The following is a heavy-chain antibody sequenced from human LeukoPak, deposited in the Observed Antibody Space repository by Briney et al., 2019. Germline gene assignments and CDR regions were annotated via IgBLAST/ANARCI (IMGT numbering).Heavy chain of an antibody. V-gene: IGHV4-59*01. CDR1: GGSISGYY. D-gene: IGHD2-8*01. Sequence: SETLSLTCSVSGGSISGYYCSWIRQPPGKGLDWIGYVHSSGSTTYHPSLKIRVTISPDTSKNQFSLKLSPVPAADTVVYHCARTFNINLYYFAYWGQGTLVTVSS. CDR2: VHSSGST. CDR3: ARTFNINLYYFAY. J-gene: IGHJ4*02.